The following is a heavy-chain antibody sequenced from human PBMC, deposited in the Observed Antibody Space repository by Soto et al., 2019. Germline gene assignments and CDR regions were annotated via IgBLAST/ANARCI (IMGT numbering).Heavy chain of an antibody. CDR2: INHSGST. J-gene: IGHJ4*02. V-gene: IGHV4-34*01. D-gene: IGHD2-8*01. CDR3: ARARKGYCTNGVCYTPCFDY. CDR1: GGAFSGYY. Sequence: SETLSLTCAGYGGAFSGYYWSWIRQPPGKGLEWIGEINHSGSTNYNPSLKSRVTISVDTSKNQFSLKLSSVTAADTAVYYCARARKGYCTNGVCYTPCFDYWGQGTLVTVSS.